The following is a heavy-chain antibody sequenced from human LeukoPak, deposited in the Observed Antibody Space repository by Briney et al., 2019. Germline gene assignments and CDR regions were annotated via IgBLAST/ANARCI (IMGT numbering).Heavy chain of an antibody. J-gene: IGHJ4*02. Sequence: ASVKVSCKASGYTFTGYYMHWVRQAPGQGLEWMGWINPNSGGTNYAQKFQGRVTMTRDTSISTASMELSRLPSDDTAVYSCARDGAYDSSSSYSPYTDYWGPGTLVTVSS. CDR2: INPNSGGT. V-gene: IGHV1-2*02. CDR1: GYTFTGYY. CDR3: ARDGAYDSSSSYSPYTDY. D-gene: IGHD3-22*01.